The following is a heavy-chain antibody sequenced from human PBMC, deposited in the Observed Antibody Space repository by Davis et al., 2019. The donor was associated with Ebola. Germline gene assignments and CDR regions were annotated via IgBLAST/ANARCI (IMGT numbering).Heavy chain of an antibody. Sequence: ASVKVSCKASGYTFTSYAMHWVRQAPGQRLEWMGWINAGNGNTKYSQKFQGRVTITRDTSASTAYMELSSLRSEDTAVYYCASGYVPNGYYYYGMDVWGQGTTVTVSS. CDR3: ASGYVPNGYYYYGMDV. V-gene: IGHV1-3*01. CDR2: INAGNGNT. CDR1: GYTFTSYA. D-gene: IGHD5-12*01. J-gene: IGHJ6*02.